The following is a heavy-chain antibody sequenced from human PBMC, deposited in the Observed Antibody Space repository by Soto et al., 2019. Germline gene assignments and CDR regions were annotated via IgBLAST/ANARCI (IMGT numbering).Heavy chain of an antibody. Sequence: GESLKISCKGSGYSFTSYWISWVRQMPGKGLEWMGRIDPSDSYTNYSPSFQGHVTISADKSISTAYLQWSSLKASDTAMYYCARHHLSSSGWFFYYYYGMDVWGQGTTVTVSS. CDR2: IDPSDSYT. D-gene: IGHD6-19*01. CDR1: GYSFTSYW. V-gene: IGHV5-10-1*01. J-gene: IGHJ6*02. CDR3: ARHHLSSSGWFFYYYYGMDV.